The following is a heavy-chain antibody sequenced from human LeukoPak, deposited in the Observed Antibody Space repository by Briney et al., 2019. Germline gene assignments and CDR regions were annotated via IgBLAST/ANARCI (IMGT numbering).Heavy chain of an antibody. CDR2: IRYDGSTQ. CDR3: AKPSLYYYDTSGYYRYWYFDL. CDR1: EFTFSSYG. V-gene: IGHV3-30*02. D-gene: IGHD3-22*01. Sequence: GGSLRLSCEASEFTFSSYGMHWVRQAPGKGLDWVAFIRYDGSTQYYADSVKGRFAISRDNSKNTPYLQMNSLRAEDTAVYYCAKPSLYYYDTSGYYRYWYFDLWGRGTLVTVSS. J-gene: IGHJ2*01.